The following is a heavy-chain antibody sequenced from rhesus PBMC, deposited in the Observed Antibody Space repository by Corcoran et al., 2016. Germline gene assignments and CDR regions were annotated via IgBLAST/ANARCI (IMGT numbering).Heavy chain of an antibody. CDR2: ISGRSGST. V-gene: IGHV4-127*01. J-gene: IGHJ4*01. CDR3: ARGDCSGIYCYNYYFDY. Sequence: QLQLQESGPGLVKPSETLSLTCAVSVSSISRGLGWSWTRQSPGKGLEWLGYISGRSGSTYYNPSLKSPVTISTDTSKNQFSLKLSSVTAADTAVYYCARGDCSGIYCYNYYFDYWGQGVLVTVSS. D-gene: IGHD2-27*01. CDR1: VSSISRGLG.